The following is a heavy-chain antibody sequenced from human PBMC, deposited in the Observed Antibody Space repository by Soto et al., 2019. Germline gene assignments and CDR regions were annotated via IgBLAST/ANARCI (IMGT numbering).Heavy chain of an antibody. D-gene: IGHD2-2*01. CDR3: PLARLSAETLDI. CDR1: GGTFITYT. Sequence: QVQLVQSGAEVKKPGSSVKVSCKASGGTFITYTIIWVRQAPGQGLEWMGRILRMLDITNRAQRYQGTVTITADKSTSTAYLALSSLRSEHTAVYYCPLARLSAETLDIWGRGTMVTVSS. V-gene: IGHV1-69*02. CDR2: ILRMLDIT. J-gene: IGHJ3*02.